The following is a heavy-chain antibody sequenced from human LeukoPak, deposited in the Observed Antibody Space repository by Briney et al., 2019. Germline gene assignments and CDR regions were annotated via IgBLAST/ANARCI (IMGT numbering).Heavy chain of an antibody. Sequence: GGSLRLSCAASGFTFSSYGMHWVRQAPGKGLEWVAVIWYDGSNKYYADSVKGRFTISRDNSKNTLSLQMNSLRAEDTAVYYCARDPSGYYTGYYFDYWGQGTLVTVSS. CDR3: ARDPSGYYTGYYFDY. V-gene: IGHV3-33*01. CDR1: GFTFSSYG. D-gene: IGHD3-3*01. J-gene: IGHJ4*02. CDR2: IWYDGSNK.